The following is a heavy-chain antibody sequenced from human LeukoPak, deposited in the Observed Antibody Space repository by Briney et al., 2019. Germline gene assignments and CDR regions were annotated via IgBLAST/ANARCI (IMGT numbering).Heavy chain of an antibody. Sequence: SETLSLTCSVSGGSISNNYWSWIRQSPEKGLEWIGYIHSSGSTDYNPSFKSRVVVSVDTSKNQFSLKLYFVTAADTAVYYCARHGLKLVGASTIYFDNWGQGTLVTVSS. CDR1: GGSISNNY. V-gene: IGHV4-59*08. CDR2: IHSSGST. CDR3: ARHGLKLVGASTIYFDN. D-gene: IGHD1-26*01. J-gene: IGHJ4*02.